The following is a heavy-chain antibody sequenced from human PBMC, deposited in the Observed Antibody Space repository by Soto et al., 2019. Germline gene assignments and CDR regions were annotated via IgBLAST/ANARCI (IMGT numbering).Heavy chain of an antibody. D-gene: IGHD2-15*01. CDR3: ARLNCSGFICYPYYFDY. CDR1: GFSLSTSGVG. J-gene: IGHJ4*01. CDR2: IYWDDDK. V-gene: IGHV2-5*02. Sequence: SGPTLVNPTQTLTLTCTFSGFSLSTSGVGVGWIRQPPGKALEWLALIYWDDDKRYSPSLKSRLTITKDTSKNQVVLTMTNMDPVDTATYYCARLNCSGFICYPYYFDYRVHVTLFTVSS.